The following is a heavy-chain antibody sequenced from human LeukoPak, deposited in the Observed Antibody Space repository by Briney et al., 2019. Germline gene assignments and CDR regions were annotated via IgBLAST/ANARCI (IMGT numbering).Heavy chain of an antibody. V-gene: IGHV3-23*01. Sequence: GGSLRLPCAASGLTFSDYSMTWVRQAPGKGLFWVSGISAGGGSTYYADSVKGRFSISRDHSRNTLYLQMNSLRAEDTAVYYCAKDAAGPEYWGQGTLVTVSS. CDR3: AKDAAGPEY. J-gene: IGHJ4*02. CDR2: ISAGGGST. CDR1: GLTFSDYS. D-gene: IGHD6-13*01.